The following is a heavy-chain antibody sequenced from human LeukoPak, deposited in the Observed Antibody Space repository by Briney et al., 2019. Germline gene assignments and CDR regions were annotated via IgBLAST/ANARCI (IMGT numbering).Heavy chain of an antibody. V-gene: IGHV1-46*01. J-gene: IGHJ4*02. Sequence: ASVKVSCKASGYTFTSNYIHWVRQAPGQRLEWMGMIYPRDGSTSYAQKFQGRVTVTRDTSTSTVHMELSGLRSEDTAVYYCARDQEGFDYWGQGTLVTVSS. CDR1: GYTFTSNY. CDR2: IYPRDGST. CDR3: ARDQEGFDY.